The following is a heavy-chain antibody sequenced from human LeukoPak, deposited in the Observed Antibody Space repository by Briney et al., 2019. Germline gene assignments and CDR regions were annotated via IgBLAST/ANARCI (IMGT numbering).Heavy chain of an antibody. V-gene: IGHV1-46*01. J-gene: IGHJ4*02. Sequence: ASVKVSCKASGYTFTSNYIHWVRQAPGQRLEWMGMIYPRDGSTSYAQKFQGRVTVTRDTSTSTVHMELSGLRSEDTAVYYCARDQEGFDYWGQGTLVTVSS. CDR1: GYTFTSNY. CDR2: IYPRDGST. CDR3: ARDQEGFDY.